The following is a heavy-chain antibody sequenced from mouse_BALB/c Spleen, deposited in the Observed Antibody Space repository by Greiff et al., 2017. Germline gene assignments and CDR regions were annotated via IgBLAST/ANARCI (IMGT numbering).Heavy chain of an antibody. CDR2: IWAGGST. Sequence: QVQLKESGPGLVAPSQSLSITCTVSGFSLTSYGVHWVRQPPGKGLEWLGVIWAGGSTNYNSALMSRLSISKDNSKSKVFLKMNSLQTDDTAMYYCARRDDYDEGFAYWGQGTLVTVSA. J-gene: IGHJ3*01. V-gene: IGHV2-9*02. D-gene: IGHD2-4*01. CDR1: GFSLTSYG. CDR3: ARRDDYDEGFAY.